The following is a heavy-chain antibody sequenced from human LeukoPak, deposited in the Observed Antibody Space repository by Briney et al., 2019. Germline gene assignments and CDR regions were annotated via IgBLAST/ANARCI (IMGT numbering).Heavy chain of an antibody. D-gene: IGHD4-17*01. CDR1: GYSITSYW. CDR2: IYPGVYDT. V-gene: IGHV5-51*01. Sequence: PGESLKISSKGSGYSITSYWIGWVRQLPGKVLEWMGIIYPGVYDTRYSQSFQGQVTISADKSISTAYLQWSSLKASDTAMYYCARRDDYGDYTDYWGQGTLVTVSS. J-gene: IGHJ4*02. CDR3: ARRDDYGDYTDY.